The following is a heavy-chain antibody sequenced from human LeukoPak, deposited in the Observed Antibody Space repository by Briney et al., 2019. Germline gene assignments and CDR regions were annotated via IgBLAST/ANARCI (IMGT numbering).Heavy chain of an antibody. CDR1: GFTFSTYW. J-gene: IGHJ5*02. CDR3: TRRVSATRWFDP. CDR2: ISGDGSAT. D-gene: IGHD2-15*01. V-gene: IGHV3-74*01. Sequence: GGSLRLSCAASGFTFSTYWMHWVRQAPGKGLVWVSRISGDGSATIYADSVKGRFTISRDNAENTMYLQMNSLTVEDTAVYYGTRRVSATRWFDPWGQGTLVTVSS.